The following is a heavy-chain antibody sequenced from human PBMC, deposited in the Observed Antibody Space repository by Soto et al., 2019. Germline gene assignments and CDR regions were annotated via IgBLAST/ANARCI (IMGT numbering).Heavy chain of an antibody. CDR2: TYYRSKWYN. CDR1: GDSVSSNSAA. J-gene: IGHJ5*02. D-gene: IGHD4-17*01. CDR3: ARHYRTTVTTMDNWFDP. Sequence: SQTLSLTCAISGDSVSSNSAAWNWIRQSPSRGLEWLGRTYYRSKWYNDYAVSVKSRITINPDTSKNQFSLKLSSVTAEDTAVYYFARHYRTTVTTMDNWFDPWGQGTLVTVSS. V-gene: IGHV6-1*01.